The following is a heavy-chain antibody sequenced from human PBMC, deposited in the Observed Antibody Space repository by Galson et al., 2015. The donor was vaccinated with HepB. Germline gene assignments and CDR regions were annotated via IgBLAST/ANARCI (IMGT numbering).Heavy chain of an antibody. CDR1: GYTFTSYD. Sequence: SVKVSCKASGYTFTSYDINWVRQATGQGLEWMGWMNPNSGNTGYAQKFQGRVTMTRNTSISTAYMELSSLRSEDTAAYYCAREHGVTTVTTRGPQIITYFDYWGLGTLVTVSS. V-gene: IGHV1-8*01. D-gene: IGHD4-17*01. CDR2: MNPNSGNT. J-gene: IGHJ4*02. CDR3: AREHGVTTVTTRGPQIITYFDY.